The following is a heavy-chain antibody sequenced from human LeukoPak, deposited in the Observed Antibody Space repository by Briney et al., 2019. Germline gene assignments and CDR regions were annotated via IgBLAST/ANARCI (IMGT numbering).Heavy chain of an antibody. CDR3: ARGLYCSSTSCYRGDDAFDI. D-gene: IGHD2-2*02. CDR2: IYTSGST. J-gene: IGHJ3*02. V-gene: IGHV4-61*02. CDR1: GGSISSGSYY. Sequence: PSETLSLTCTVSGGSISSGSYYWSWIRQPAGKGLEWIGRIYTSGSTNYNPSLKSRVTMSVDTSKNQFSLKLSSVTAADTAVYYCARGLYCSSTSCYRGDDAFDIWGQGTMVTVSS.